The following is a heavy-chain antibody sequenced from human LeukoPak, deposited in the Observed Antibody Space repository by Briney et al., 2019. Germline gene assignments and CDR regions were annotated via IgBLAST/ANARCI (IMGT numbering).Heavy chain of an antibody. Sequence: ASVKVSCKASGGTFSSYAISWVRQAPGQGLEWMGWINPNSGGTNYAQKFQGRVTMTRDTSISTAYMELSRLRSDDTAVYYCARDLQLWLSGVAFDYWGQGTLVTVSS. V-gene: IGHV1-2*02. CDR1: GGTFSSYA. CDR3: ARDLQLWLSGVAFDY. J-gene: IGHJ4*02. CDR2: INPNSGGT. D-gene: IGHD5-18*01.